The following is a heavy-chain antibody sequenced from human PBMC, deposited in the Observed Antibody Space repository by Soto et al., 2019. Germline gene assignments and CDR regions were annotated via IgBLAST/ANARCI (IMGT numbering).Heavy chain of an antibody. V-gene: IGHV4-4*02. D-gene: IGHD3-9*01. CDR2: IYHSGST. CDR1: SGSISSSNW. CDR3: SRNPNYDSVTGYQGAVAFDI. Sequence: SETLSLTCAVSSGSISSSNWWSWVRQPPGKGLEWIGEIYHSGSTNYNPSLKSRVTISVDKSKNQFSLKLSSVTAADTAVYYCSRNPNYDSVTGYQGAVAFDIWGQGTRVTVSS. J-gene: IGHJ3*02.